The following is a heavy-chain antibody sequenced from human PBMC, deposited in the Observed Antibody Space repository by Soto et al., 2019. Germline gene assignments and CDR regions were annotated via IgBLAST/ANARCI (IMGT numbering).Heavy chain of an antibody. V-gene: IGHV3-7*03. CDR2: INRDGGER. Sequence: RLSCAASGFSFSNYWMAWVRQAPGKGLEWVANINRDGGERYHADSVRGRFTIFRDNSENSLYLQMNRLRAEDTAVYYCARDATFCLDCWGRGTLVTVSS. J-gene: IGHJ4*02. D-gene: IGHD3-16*01. CDR1: GFSFSNYW. CDR3: ARDATFCLDC.